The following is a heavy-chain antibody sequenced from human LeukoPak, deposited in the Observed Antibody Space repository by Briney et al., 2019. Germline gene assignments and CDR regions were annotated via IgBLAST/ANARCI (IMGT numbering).Heavy chain of an antibody. CDR1: GYSFTSYA. J-gene: IGHJ4*02. V-gene: IGHV1-69*05. D-gene: IGHD3-16*02. Sequence: SVKVSCKASGYSFTSYAISWVRQAPGQGLEWMGGIIPIFGTANYAQKFQGRVTITTDESTSTAYMELSSLRSEDTAVYYCASASSHDYVWGSYPPDDYWGQGTLVTVSS. CDR3: ASASSHDYVWGSYPPDDY. CDR2: IIPIFGTA.